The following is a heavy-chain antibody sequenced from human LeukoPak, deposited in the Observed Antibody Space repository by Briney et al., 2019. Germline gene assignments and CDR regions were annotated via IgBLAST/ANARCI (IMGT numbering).Heavy chain of an antibody. CDR3: ARVPDYDILTERVNWFDP. J-gene: IGHJ5*02. D-gene: IGHD3-9*01. Sequence: SETLSLTCTVAGYSISSGYYWGWIRQPPGKGLEWIGSMFHSGISDYNPSLKSRVTISIDTSNNQFSLKLSSVTAADTAVYYCARVPDYDILTERVNWFDPWGQGTLVTVSS. CDR2: MFHSGIS. CDR1: GYSISSGYY. V-gene: IGHV4-38-2*02.